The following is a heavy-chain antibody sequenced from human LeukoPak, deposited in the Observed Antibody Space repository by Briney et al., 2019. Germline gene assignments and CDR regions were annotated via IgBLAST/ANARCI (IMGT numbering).Heavy chain of an antibody. CDR2: ISWNSGSI. CDR1: GFTFDDYA. V-gene: IGHV3-9*01. Sequence: SGGSLRLSCAASGFTFDDYAMHWVRQAPGKGLEWVSGISWNSGSIGYADSVKGRFTISRDNAKNSLYLQMNSLRAEDTALYYCARRDIVVVPAAIFGAFDIWGQGTMVTVSS. CDR3: ARRDIVVVPAAIFGAFDI. D-gene: IGHD2-2*02. J-gene: IGHJ3*02.